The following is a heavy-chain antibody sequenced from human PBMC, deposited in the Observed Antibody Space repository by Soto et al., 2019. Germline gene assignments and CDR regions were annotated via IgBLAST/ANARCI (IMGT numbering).Heavy chain of an antibody. J-gene: IGHJ5*02. CDR1: GFSVSTSH. V-gene: IGHV3-30*18. Sequence: GGSLRLSCAAAGFSVSTSHISWVRQAPGKGLEWVAVISYDGSDENYADSVKGRFTISRDNSKKTLYLQMNSLRAEDTAVYYCAKDFVEMATLYAGSWGRGTLVTVSS. D-gene: IGHD5-12*01. CDR2: ISYDGSDE. CDR3: AKDFVEMATLYAGS.